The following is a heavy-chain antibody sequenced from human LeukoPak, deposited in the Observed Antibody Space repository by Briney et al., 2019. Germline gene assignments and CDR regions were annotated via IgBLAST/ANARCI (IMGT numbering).Heavy chain of an antibody. CDR1: GGSFSGYY. Sequence: PSETLSLTCAVYGGSFSGYYWSWIRQPPGKGLEWIGEINHSGSTNYNPSLKSRVTISVDTSKNQLSLKLSSVTAADTAVYYCARDHGVVPAASRISARRLYYFDYWGQGTLVTVSS. CDR2: INHSGST. D-gene: IGHD2-2*01. V-gene: IGHV4-34*01. J-gene: IGHJ4*02. CDR3: ARDHGVVPAASRISARRLYYFDY.